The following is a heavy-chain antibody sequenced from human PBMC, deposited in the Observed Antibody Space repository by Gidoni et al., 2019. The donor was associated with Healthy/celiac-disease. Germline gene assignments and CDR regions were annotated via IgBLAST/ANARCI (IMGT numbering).Heavy chain of an antibody. J-gene: IGHJ3*02. V-gene: IGHV3-21*01. CDR2: ISSSSSYI. Sequence: EVQLVESGGGLVKPGGSLRLSCAAPGFTFSSYSMNWVRQAPGKGLEWVSSISSSSSYIYYADSVKGRFTISRDNAKNSLYLQMNSLRAEDTAVYYCARERRRDYGDYVGAFDIWGQGTMVTVSS. CDR3: ARERRRDYGDYVGAFDI. D-gene: IGHD4-17*01. CDR1: GFTFSSYS.